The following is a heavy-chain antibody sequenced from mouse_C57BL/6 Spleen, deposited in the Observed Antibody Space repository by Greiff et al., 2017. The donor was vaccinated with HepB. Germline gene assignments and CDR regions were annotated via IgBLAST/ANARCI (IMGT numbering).Heavy chain of an antibody. CDR1: GYAFSSSW. V-gene: IGHV1-82*01. D-gene: IGHD1-1*01. J-gene: IGHJ3*01. Sequence: QVQLKESGPELVKPGASVKISCKASGYAFSSSWMNWVKQRPGKGLEWIGRIYPGDGDTNYNGKFKGKATLTADKSSSTAYMQLSSLTAEDSAVYFCARARDGSISWFAYWGQGTLVTVSA. CDR2: IYPGDGDT. CDR3: ARARDGSISWFAY.